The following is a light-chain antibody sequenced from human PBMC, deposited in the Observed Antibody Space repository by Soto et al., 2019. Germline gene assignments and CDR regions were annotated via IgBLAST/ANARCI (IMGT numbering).Light chain of an antibody. Sequence: QSALTQPASVSGSPGQSITISCTGTSSDVGGYSYVSWYQQHPGKTPKLMIYEVSNRPSGVSHRFSGSKSGNMASLTISGLQAEDEADYYCSSYTSRSPCVFGTGTKVTVL. CDR1: SSDVGGYSY. CDR3: SSYTSRSPCV. J-gene: IGLJ1*01. CDR2: EVS. V-gene: IGLV2-14*01.